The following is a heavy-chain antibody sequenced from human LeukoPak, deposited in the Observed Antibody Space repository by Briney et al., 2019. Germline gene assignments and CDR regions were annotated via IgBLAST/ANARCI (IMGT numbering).Heavy chain of an antibody. V-gene: IGHV3-23*01. Sequence: GSLRLSCAASGFTFYNYATSWVRQAPGKGLEWVSAIVGSGAGTYYADSVKGRFTISRDNSKNTLYVQMNSLRAEDTAVYYCAKGFSSGPWDACDIWGQGTMVTVSS. CDR1: GFTFYNYA. D-gene: IGHD3-22*01. CDR3: AKGFSSGPWDACDI. J-gene: IGHJ3*02. CDR2: IVGSGAGT.